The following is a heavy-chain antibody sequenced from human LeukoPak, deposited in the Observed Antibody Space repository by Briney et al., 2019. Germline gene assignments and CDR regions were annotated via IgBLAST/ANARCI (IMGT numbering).Heavy chain of an antibody. Sequence: PGRSLRLSCAASGFTFSSYAMHWGRQAPGKGLEWVAVISYDGSNKYYADSVKGRFTISRDNSKNTLYLQMNSLRAEDTAVYYCARKIDLYYYYMDVWGKGTTVTVSS. D-gene: IGHD2-21*01. CDR1: GFTFSSYA. V-gene: IGHV3-30*04. J-gene: IGHJ6*03. CDR2: ISYDGSNK. CDR3: ARKIDLYYYYMDV.